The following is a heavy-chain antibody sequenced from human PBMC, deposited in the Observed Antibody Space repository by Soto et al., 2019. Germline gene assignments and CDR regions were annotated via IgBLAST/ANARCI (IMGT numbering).Heavy chain of an antibody. D-gene: IGHD3-10*01. Sequence: GGSLRLSCTASGFTFGDYAMSWFRQAPGKGLEWVGFIRSKAYGGTTEYAASVKGRFTISRDDSQSIAYLQMNSLKTEDTAVYYCSITMIRGVIIRDGATWGQGTLVTVSS. J-gene: IGHJ5*02. CDR3: SITMIRGVIIRDGAT. V-gene: IGHV3-49*03. CDR2: IRSKAYGGTT. CDR1: GFTFGDYA.